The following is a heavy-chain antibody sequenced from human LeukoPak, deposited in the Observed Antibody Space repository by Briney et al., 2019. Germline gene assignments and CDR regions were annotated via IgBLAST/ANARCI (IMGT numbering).Heavy chain of an antibody. CDR2: IYSGGST. Sequence: PGGSLRLSCAASGFTVSSTYMSWVRQAPGKGLEWVSVIYSGGSTYYADSVRGRFTISRDNSKNTLYLQMNSLRAEDTAVYYCARDRQAAGVVVASDAFDVWGQGTMVTVSS. D-gene: IGHD2-15*01. J-gene: IGHJ3*01. CDR1: GFTVSSTY. CDR3: ARDRQAAGVVVASDAFDV. V-gene: IGHV3-66*01.